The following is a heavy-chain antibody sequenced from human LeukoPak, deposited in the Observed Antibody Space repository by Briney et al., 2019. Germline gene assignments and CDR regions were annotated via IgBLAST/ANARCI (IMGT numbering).Heavy chain of an antibody. Sequence: SETLSLTCTVSGGSISGHYWGWVRQPPGKGLEWIGYIYYRGSTSYNPSLKRRVTISVDTSKTPFSLDLSSVTAADTAVYYCARDLISEYSRSHSHFDPWGQGTLVTVSS. CDR3: ARDLISEYSRSHSHFDP. CDR2: IYYRGST. J-gene: IGHJ5*02. D-gene: IGHD5-12*01. V-gene: IGHV4-59*11. CDR1: GGSISGHY.